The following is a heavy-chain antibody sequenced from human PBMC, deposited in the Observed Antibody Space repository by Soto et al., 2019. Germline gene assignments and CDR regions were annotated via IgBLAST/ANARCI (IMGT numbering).Heavy chain of an antibody. J-gene: IGHJ6*03. V-gene: IGHV4-34*01. D-gene: IGHD6-6*01. CDR3: AGGIAARVYYYYYYMDV. CDR2: INHSGST. Sequence: QVQLQPWGAGLLKPSETLSLTCAVYGGSFSGYYWSWIRQPPGKGLEWIGEINHSGSTNYNPSLKSRVTISVDTSQTPFSLKLSSVTAADTAVYYCAGGIAARVYYYYYYMDVWGKGTTVTVSS. CDR1: GGSFSGYY.